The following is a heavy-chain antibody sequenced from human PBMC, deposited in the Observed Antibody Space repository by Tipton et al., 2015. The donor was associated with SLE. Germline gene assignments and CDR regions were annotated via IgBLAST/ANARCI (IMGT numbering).Heavy chain of an antibody. CDR1: GYTFTSYG. CDR3: ASFSGSGGY. CDR2: ISAYSGST. J-gene: IGHJ4*02. V-gene: IGHV1-18*01. D-gene: IGHD1-26*01. Sequence: QSGAEVKKPGASVKVSCKASGYTFTSYGISWVRQAPGQGLEWMGWISAYSGSTNYNPSLKSRVTISVDTSKNQFSLKLSSVTAADTAVYYCASFSGSGGYWGQGTLVTVSS.